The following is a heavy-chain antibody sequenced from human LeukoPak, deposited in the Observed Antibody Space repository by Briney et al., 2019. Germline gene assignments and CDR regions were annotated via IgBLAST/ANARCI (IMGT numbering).Heavy chain of an antibody. CDR3: ARHRSYYDSSGYYYTDY. CDR2: IYPGDSDT. CDR1: GYSFTSYW. V-gene: IGHV5-51*01. Sequence: GESLKISCKGSGYSFTSYWIGWVRQMPGKGLEWMGIIYPGDSDTRYSPSFQGQVTISADKSISTAYLQWSSLKASDTAMYYCARHRSYYDSSGYYYTDYWGQGTLVTVSS. J-gene: IGHJ4*02. D-gene: IGHD3-22*01.